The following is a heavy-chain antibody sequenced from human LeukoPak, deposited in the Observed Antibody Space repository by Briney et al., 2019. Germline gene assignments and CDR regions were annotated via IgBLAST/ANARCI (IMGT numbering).Heavy chain of an antibody. Sequence: PSETLSLTCAVYGGSFSGYYWSWIRQPPGKGLEWIGEINHSGSTDYNPSLRSRVTISVDTSKNQFSLKLSSVTAADTAVYYCARGYTFDYWGQGTLVTVSS. CDR3: ARGYTFDY. CDR2: INHSGST. CDR1: GGSFSGYY. V-gene: IGHV4-34*01. J-gene: IGHJ4*02. D-gene: IGHD2-2*02.